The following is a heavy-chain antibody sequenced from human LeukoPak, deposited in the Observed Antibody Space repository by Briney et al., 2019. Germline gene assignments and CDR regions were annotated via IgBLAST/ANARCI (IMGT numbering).Heavy chain of an antibody. CDR3: AKSPIVVVPAALISDWFDP. V-gene: IGHV3-30*02. CDR2: MRYDGSKK. J-gene: IGHJ5*02. Sequence: GGSLRLSCAASGFTFSSYGMHWVRQAPGKGLEGVAFMRYDGSKKYYAGSVNGRLTISRDNSKNTLYLQMNSLRAEDTAVYYCAKSPIVVVPAALISDWFDPWGQGTLVTVSS. CDR1: GFTFSSYG. D-gene: IGHD2-2*01.